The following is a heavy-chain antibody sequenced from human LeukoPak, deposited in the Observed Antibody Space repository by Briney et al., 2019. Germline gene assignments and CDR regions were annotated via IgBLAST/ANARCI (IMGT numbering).Heavy chain of an antibody. CDR3: AGRASTPLALWHYFDY. CDR1: GYNFTSYW. J-gene: IGHJ4*02. Sequence: GGSLKISWKGSGYNFTSYWIGWVRQMPGKGLEWVGIIYPCDSETRYRPSCQGQVTLPDGKSIRPAASRGSSLKTWDPALFYCAGRASTPLALWHYFDYWGQGTVVTVSS. D-gene: IGHD3-16*01. V-gene: IGHV5-51*01. CDR2: IYPCDSET.